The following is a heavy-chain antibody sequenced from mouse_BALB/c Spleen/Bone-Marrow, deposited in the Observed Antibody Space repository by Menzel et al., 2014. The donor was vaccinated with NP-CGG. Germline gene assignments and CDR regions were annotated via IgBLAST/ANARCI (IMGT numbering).Heavy chain of an antibody. Sequence: EVKVVESGGGLVKSGGSLKLSCAAPGFTFSSYGMSWVRQTPEKRLEWVATISGGGSYTFYPDSVKGRFTISRDNAKNNLYLKLSSLRSEDTALYYCARHAYYDQTEVSFVYWGQGTLVTVSA. V-gene: IGHV5-9-2*01. CDR1: GFTFSSYG. D-gene: IGHD2-4*01. J-gene: IGHJ3*01. CDR2: ISGGGSYT. CDR3: ARHAYYDQTEVSFVY.